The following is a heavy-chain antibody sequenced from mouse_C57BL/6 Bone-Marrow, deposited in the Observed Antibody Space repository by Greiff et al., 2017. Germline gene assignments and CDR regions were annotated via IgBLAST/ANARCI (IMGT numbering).Heavy chain of an antibody. V-gene: IGHV5-17*01. CDR1: GFTFSDYG. CDR3: ARRGFAY. Sequence: DVHLVESGGGLVKPGGSLKLSCAASGFTFSDYGMHWVRQAPEKGLEWVAYISSGSSTIYYEDTVKGRFTISRDNAKNTLFLQMTSLRSEDTAMYYGARRGFAYWGQGTLVTVSA. CDR2: ISSGSSTI. J-gene: IGHJ3*01.